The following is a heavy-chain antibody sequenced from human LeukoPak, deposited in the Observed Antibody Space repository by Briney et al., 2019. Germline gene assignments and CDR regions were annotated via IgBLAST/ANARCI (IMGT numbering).Heavy chain of an antibody. D-gene: IGHD2-2*01. V-gene: IGHV4-59*08. CDR3: ARHVLSGSSALDY. CDR2: IYYSGST. Sequence: SETLSLTCTVSGGSISSYYWSWIRQPPGKGLEWIGYIYYSGSTNYNPSLKSRVTISVDTSKNQFSLKLSPVTAADTAVYYCARHVLSGSSALDYWGQGTLVTVSS. J-gene: IGHJ4*02. CDR1: GGSISSYY.